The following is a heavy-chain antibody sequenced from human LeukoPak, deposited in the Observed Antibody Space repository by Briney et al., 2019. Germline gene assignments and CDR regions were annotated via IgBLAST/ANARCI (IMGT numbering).Heavy chain of an antibody. CDR3: AREFGKGYPFDY. J-gene: IGHJ4*02. V-gene: IGHV1-18*01. D-gene: IGHD3-10*01. CDR2: ISAYNGNT. Sequence: GASVKVSCKASGYTFTSYGISWARQAPGQGLEWMGWISAYNGNTNYAQKLQGRVTMTTDTSTGTAYLELRSLRSDDTAVYYCAREFGKGYPFDYWGQGTLVTVSS. CDR1: GYTFTSYG.